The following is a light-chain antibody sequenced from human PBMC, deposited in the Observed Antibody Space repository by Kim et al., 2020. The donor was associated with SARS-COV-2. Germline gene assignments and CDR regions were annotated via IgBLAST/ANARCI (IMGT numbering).Light chain of an antibody. CDR2: DVT. CDR1: RSDIGIYNF. CDR3: SSYTQSSTLI. J-gene: IGLJ2*01. V-gene: IGLV2-14*03. Sequence: QSALTQTASVSGSPGQSITISCTGTRSDIGIYNFVSWYQQHPGKAPKVMIYDVTNRPSGVSNRFSGSKSGNTASLIISGLQAEDEADYYCSSYTQSSTLIFGGGTQLTFL.